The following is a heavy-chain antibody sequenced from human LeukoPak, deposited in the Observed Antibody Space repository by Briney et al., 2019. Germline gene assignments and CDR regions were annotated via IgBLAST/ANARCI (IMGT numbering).Heavy chain of an antibody. V-gene: IGHV3-66*01. CDR1: GFTVSSNY. CDR3: ARDDSSGYYGRDAFDI. J-gene: IGHJ3*02. D-gene: IGHD3-22*01. CDR2: IYSGGST. Sequence: PGGSLRLSCAASGFTVSSNYMSWVRPAPGKGLEWVSVIYSGGSTYYADSVKGRFTISRDNSKNTLYLQMNSLRAEDTAVYYCARDDSSGYYGRDAFDIWGQGTMVTVSS.